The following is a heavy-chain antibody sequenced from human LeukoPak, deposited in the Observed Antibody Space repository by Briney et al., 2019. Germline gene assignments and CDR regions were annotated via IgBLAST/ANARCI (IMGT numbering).Heavy chain of an antibody. J-gene: IGHJ4*02. V-gene: IGHV4-31*03. Sequence: SQTLSLTCTVSGGSISSGGYYWSWIRQHPGKGLEWIGYIYYSGSTYYNPSLKSRVTISVDTSKNQFSLKLSSVTAADTAVYYCARLDCSSTSCFLHYWGQGTLVTVSS. CDR1: GGSISSGGYY. CDR2: IYYSGST. D-gene: IGHD2-2*01. CDR3: ARLDCSSTSCFLHY.